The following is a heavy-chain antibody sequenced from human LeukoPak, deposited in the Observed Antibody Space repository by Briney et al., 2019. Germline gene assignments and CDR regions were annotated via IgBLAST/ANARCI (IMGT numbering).Heavy chain of an antibody. CDR1: GFMFTSYS. V-gene: IGHV3-72*01. CDR2: SRNKANSYTT. D-gene: IGHD2-15*01. J-gene: IGHJ4*02. CDR3: ARALVAPYYFDY. Sequence: PGGSLRLSCAASGFMFTSYSMNWVRQAPGKGLEWVGRSRNKANSYTTEYAASVKGRFSISRDDSKNSLYLQMNSLKTEDTAVYYCARALVAPYYFDYWGQGALVTVPS.